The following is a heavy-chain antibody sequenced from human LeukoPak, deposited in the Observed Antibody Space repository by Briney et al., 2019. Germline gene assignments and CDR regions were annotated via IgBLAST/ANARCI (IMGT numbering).Heavy chain of an antibody. J-gene: IGHJ4*02. D-gene: IGHD2-2*01. V-gene: IGHV3-11*01. Sequence: GGSLRLSCAASGFTFSDYYMSWIRQAPGKGLEWVSYISSSGSTIYYADSVKGRFTISRDNAKNSLYLQMNSLRAEDTAVYYCAKVRVVVVPAATHYSDYWGQGTLVTVSS. CDR3: AKVRVVVVPAATHYSDY. CDR2: ISSSGSTI. CDR1: GFTFSDYY.